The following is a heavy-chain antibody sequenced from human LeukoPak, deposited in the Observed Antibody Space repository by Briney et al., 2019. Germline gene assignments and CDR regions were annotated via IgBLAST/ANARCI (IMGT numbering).Heavy chain of an antibody. CDR2: ISYDGSNK. Sequence: GGSLRLSCAASGFTFSSYAMHWVRQAPGKGLEWVAVISYDGSNKYYADSAEGRFTISRDNSKNTLYLQMNSLRAEDTAVYYCARGLCGRFPLDYWGQGTLVTVSS. CDR3: ARGLCGRFPLDY. J-gene: IGHJ4*02. V-gene: IGHV3-30-3*01. CDR1: GFTFSSYA. D-gene: IGHD1-26*01.